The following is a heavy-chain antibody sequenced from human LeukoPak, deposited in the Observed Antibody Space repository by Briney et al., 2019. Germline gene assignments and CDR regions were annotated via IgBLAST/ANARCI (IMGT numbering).Heavy chain of an antibody. J-gene: IGHJ4*02. V-gene: IGHV3-30*04. CDR1: GFTFSTYA. Sequence: GGSPRLSCAASGFTFSTYAMHWVRQAPGKGLEWVAVISYDGGHNFYVDSVRGRFTISRDSSKTTLFLHMTSLRPEDTAVYYCTRGGSDPWSGLVGDYFDYWGQGTLVTVSS. CDR3: TRGGSDPWSGLVGDYFDY. CDR2: ISYDGGHN. D-gene: IGHD3-3*01.